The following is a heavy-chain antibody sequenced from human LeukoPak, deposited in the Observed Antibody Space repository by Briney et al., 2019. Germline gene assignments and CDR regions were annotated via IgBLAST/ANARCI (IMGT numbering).Heavy chain of an antibody. CDR3: ARALYSSSGVYYYYMDV. J-gene: IGHJ6*03. CDR1: GGSIGTSY. CDR2: VSYSGST. V-gene: IGHV4-59*01. Sequence: SETLSLTCTVSGGSIGTSYWSWIRQSPGKGLEWIGYVSYSGSTNYNPSLKSRVTISVHTSKNQFSLKLNSVTAADTAVYYCARALYSSSGVYYYYMDVWGKGTTVTVSS. D-gene: IGHD6-13*01.